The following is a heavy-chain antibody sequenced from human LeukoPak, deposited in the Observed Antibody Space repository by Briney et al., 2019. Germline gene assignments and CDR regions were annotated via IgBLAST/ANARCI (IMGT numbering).Heavy chain of an antibody. Sequence: PGGSLTLSCAASGFTFSSYAMSWVRQAPGKGLEWVSTMSGSGISTYYAESVKGRFTISRDNAKNSLYLQMNSLGAEDTAVYYCARLRYQDFWSGYWKYYYYMDVWGKGTTVTVSS. CDR2: MSGSGIST. CDR1: GFTFSSYA. V-gene: IGHV3-23*01. J-gene: IGHJ6*03. CDR3: ARLRYQDFWSGYWKYYYYMDV. D-gene: IGHD3-3*01.